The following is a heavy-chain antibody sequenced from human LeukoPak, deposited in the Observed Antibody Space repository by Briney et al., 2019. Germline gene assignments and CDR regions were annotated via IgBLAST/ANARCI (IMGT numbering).Heavy chain of an antibody. CDR1: GFTFSSYA. D-gene: IGHD1-26*01. Sequence: GGSLRLSCAASGFTFSSYAMHWVRQAPGKGLEWVTVISYDGSNKYYADSVKGRFTISRDNSKNTLYLQMNSLRAEDTAVYFCARDLEGVGAKDYWGHGTLVTVSS. CDR2: ISYDGSNK. V-gene: IGHV3-30-3*01. CDR3: ARDLEGVGAKDY. J-gene: IGHJ4*01.